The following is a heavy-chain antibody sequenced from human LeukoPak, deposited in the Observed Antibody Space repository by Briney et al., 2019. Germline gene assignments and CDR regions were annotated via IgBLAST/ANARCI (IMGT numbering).Heavy chain of an antibody. CDR2: IYHSGST. V-gene: IGHV4-38-2*01. CDR1: GYSISSGYY. CDR3: ARLRTMIGVGY. Sequence: SETLSLTCAVSGYSISSGYYWGWIRQPPGKGLEWIGSIYHSGSTYYNPSLKSRVTISVDTSKNQFSLKLSSVTAADTAVYYCARLRTMIGVGYWGQGTLVTVSS. J-gene: IGHJ4*02. D-gene: IGHD3-22*01.